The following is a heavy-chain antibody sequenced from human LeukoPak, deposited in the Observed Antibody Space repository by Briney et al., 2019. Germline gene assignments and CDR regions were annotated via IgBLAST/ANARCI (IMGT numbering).Heavy chain of an antibody. CDR2: IYHSGST. D-gene: IGHD4-11*01. CDR1: GGSISSSSYY. J-gene: IGHJ4*02. V-gene: IGHV4-39*02. CDR3: ARGRGDYSDYHFNY. Sequence: SETLSLTCTVSGGSISSSSYYWGWIRQPPGKGLEWIGSIYHSGSTYYNPSLKSRVSISVDTSKKNFSLSLRSVTAADTALYFCARGRGDYSDYHFNYWGQGILVTVSS.